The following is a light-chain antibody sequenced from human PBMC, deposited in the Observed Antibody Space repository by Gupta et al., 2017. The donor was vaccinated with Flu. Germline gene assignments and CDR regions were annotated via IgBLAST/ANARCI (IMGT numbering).Light chain of an antibody. CDR3: CSFAGSYSWV. CDR1: SSDVGGYNY. Sequence: QSALTQPRSVSGSPGQSVTISCTGTSSDVGGYNYVSWHQQHPGKAPNLMIYDVGKRTAGLPDGFSGSKAGNTASLTISGLQAEDEADYYCCSFAGSYSWVFGRGTKLTVL. V-gene: IGLV2-11*01. J-gene: IGLJ3*02. CDR2: DVG.